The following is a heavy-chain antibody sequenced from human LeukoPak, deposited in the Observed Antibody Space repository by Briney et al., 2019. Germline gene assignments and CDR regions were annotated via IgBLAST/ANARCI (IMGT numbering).Heavy chain of an antibody. Sequence: SETLSLTCAVSGGSIDFYYWSWIRQPPGKGLEWIGKMSYSGSSQYNPSLENRVTLSLDTSKGQFSLKLASATAADTAVYYCAGGGGGGGGGRFYNWGQGTLVSVSS. CDR3: AGGGGGGGGGRFYN. CDR2: MSYSGSS. D-gene: IGHD3-16*01. J-gene: IGHJ3*02. V-gene: IGHV4-59*12. CDR1: GGSIDFYY.